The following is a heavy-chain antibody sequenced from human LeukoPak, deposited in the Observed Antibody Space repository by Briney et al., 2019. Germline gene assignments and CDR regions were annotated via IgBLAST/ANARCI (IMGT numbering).Heavy chain of an antibody. CDR2: ISYDGSNK. CDR1: GFTFSSYA. Sequence: PGGSLRLSCAASGFTFSSYAMHWVRQAPGKGLEWVAVISYDGSNKYYADSVKGRFTISRDNSKNTLYLQMNSLRAEDTAVYYCARDGRGDYVSDAFDIWGQGTMVTVSS. V-gene: IGHV3-30-3*01. J-gene: IGHJ3*02. D-gene: IGHD4-17*01. CDR3: ARDGRGDYVSDAFDI.